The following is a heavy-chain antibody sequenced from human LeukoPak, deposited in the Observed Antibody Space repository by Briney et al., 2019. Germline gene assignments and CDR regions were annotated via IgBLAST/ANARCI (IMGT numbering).Heavy chain of an antibody. V-gene: IGHV3-30*18. CDR2: ISYDATNK. CDR3: AKASSNYFYYFEY. J-gene: IGHJ4*02. Sequence: GGSLRLSCAASGFTFSSSDMHWVRQAPGEGLEWVAVISYDATNKYYADSVKGRFTLSRDNSKNTLYLQTNTLRDEDTAVYYCAKASSNYFYYFEYWGQGTLVTVSS. D-gene: IGHD2/OR15-2a*01. CDR1: GFTFSSSD.